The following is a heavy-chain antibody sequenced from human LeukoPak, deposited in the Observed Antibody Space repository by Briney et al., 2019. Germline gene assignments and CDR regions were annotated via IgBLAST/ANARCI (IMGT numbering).Heavy chain of an antibody. CDR3: ARVGNSNYRNWFDP. CDR2: ISAYNGNT. D-gene: IGHD4-11*01. J-gene: IGHJ5*02. CDR1: GYTFTSYG. V-gene: IGHV1-18*01. Sequence: ASVKVSCKASGYTFTSYGISWVRQAPGQGLEWMGWISAYNGNTNYAQKLQGRVTMTTDTSTSTAYMELRILRSDDTAVYYCARVGNSNYRNWFDPWGQGTLVTVSS.